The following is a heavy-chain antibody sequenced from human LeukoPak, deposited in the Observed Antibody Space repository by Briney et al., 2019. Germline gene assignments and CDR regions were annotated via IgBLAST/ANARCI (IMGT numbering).Heavy chain of an antibody. CDR3: ARVWDYYGSGSYQADY. CDR2: FDPEDGET. Sequence: GASVKVSCKVSGYTLTELSMHWVRQAPGKGLEWMGGFDPEDGETIYAQKFQGRVTMTEDTSTDTAYMELSSLTSEDTAVYYCARVWDYYGSGSYQADYWGQGTLVTVSS. J-gene: IGHJ4*02. CDR1: GYTLTELS. V-gene: IGHV1-24*01. D-gene: IGHD3-10*01.